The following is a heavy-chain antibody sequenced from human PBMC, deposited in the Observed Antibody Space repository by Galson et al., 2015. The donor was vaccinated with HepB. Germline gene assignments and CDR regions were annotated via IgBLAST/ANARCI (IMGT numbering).Heavy chain of an antibody. Sequence: SLRLSCAASGFTLSNYGMHWVRQAPGKGLEWVAVISFDETNKHYAESVKGRFTISRDNSKNTLNLQMNSLRAEDTAMYYCEKNPFGSSSFYWYFDLWGRGTLVTVSS. V-gene: IGHV3-30*18. D-gene: IGHD6-6*01. CDR1: GFTLSNYG. CDR3: EKNPFGSSSFYWYFDL. CDR2: ISFDETNK. J-gene: IGHJ2*01.